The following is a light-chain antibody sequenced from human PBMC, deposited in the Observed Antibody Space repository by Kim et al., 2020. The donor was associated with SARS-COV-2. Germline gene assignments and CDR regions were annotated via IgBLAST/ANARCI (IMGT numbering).Light chain of an antibody. CDR1: QSISSW. J-gene: IGKJ1*01. Sequence: DIQMTQSPSTLSASVGDRVTITCRASQSISSWLAWYQQKPGKAPKLLIYKASSLESGVPSRFSGSGSGTEFTLTISSLQPDDFATYYCQQYNSYSRTLGQGTNVDIK. V-gene: IGKV1-5*03. CDR3: QQYNSYSRT. CDR2: KAS.